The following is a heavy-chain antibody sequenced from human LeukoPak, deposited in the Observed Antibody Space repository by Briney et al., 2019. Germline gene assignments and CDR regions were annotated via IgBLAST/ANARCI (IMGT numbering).Heavy chain of an antibody. Sequence: GASVKVSCKASGYTFTSYAMHWVRQAPGQRLEWMGWINAGNGNTKYSQKFQGRVTITRDTSASTAYIELSSLRSEDTAVYYCARGGGHSYGLTGDYYYGMDVWGQGTTVTVSS. D-gene: IGHD5-18*01. V-gene: IGHV1-3*01. CDR1: GYTFTSYA. CDR2: INAGNGNT. J-gene: IGHJ6*02. CDR3: ARGGGHSYGLTGDYYYGMDV.